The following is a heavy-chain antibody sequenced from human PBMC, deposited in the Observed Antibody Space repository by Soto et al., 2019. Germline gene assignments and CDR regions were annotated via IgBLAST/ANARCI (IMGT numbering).Heavy chain of an antibody. D-gene: IGHD1-1*01. J-gene: IGHJ4*02. CDR2: IWPEGSDR. CDR3: ASLLGSGTTFDY. Sequence: WIIKDQGKGLEWVATIWPEGSDRKYVDSVMGRFTVSRDNAETSLYLQMNSLRVEDTAMYYCASLLGSGTTFDYWGQGTLVTVSS. V-gene: IGHV3-7*01.